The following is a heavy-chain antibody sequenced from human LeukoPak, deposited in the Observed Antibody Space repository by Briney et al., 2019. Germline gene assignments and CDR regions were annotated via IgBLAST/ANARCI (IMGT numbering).Heavy chain of an antibody. J-gene: IGHJ4*02. Sequence: TGGSLRLSCAASGFTFSSYAMTWVRQAPGKGLEWVSSIGTHGTTTYYADSVKGRFTISRDNSKNTLYLQMNSLRAEDTAIYYCAKKYSSGQGRPYDYWGQGTLVTVSS. D-gene: IGHD6-19*01. V-gene: IGHV3-23*01. CDR2: IGTHGTTT. CDR1: GFTFSSYA. CDR3: AKKYSSGQGRPYDY.